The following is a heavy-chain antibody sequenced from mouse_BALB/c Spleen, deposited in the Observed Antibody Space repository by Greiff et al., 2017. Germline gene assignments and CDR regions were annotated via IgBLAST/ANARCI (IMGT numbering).Heavy chain of an antibody. D-gene: IGHD2-1*01. V-gene: IGHV3-6*02. Sequence: EVQLQESGPGLVKPSQSLSLTCSVTGYSITSGYYWNWIRQFPGNKLEWMGYISYDGSNNYNPSLKNRISITLDTSKNQFFLKLNPVTTEDTATDYCASSGNYEGYWGQGTTLTVSS. J-gene: IGHJ2*01. CDR2: ISYDGSN. CDR1: GYSITSGYY. CDR3: ASSGNYEGY.